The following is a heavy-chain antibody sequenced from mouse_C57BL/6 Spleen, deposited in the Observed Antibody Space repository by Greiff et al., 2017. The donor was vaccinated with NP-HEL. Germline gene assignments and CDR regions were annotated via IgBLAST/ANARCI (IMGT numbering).Heavy chain of an antibody. V-gene: IGHV1-47*01. CDR1: GYTFTTYP. Sequence: QVQLKESGAELVKPGASVKMSCKASGYTFTTYPIEWMKQNHGKSLEWIGNFHPYNDDTKYNEKFKGKATLTVEKSSSTVYLELSRLTSDDSAVYYCARSRDYSNYGYAMDYWGQGTSVTVSS. CDR3: ARSRDYSNYGYAMDY. J-gene: IGHJ4*01. D-gene: IGHD2-5*01. CDR2: FHPYNDDT.